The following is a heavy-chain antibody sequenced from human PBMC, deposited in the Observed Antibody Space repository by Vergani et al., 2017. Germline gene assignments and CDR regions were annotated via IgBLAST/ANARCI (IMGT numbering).Heavy chain of an antibody. Sequence: QVQLVQSGAEVKKPGASVKVSCKASGYTFTGYYMHWVRQAPGQGLEWMGWINPNSGGTNYAQKFQGRVTMTRDTSISTAYMELSRLRSDDTAVYYCARWPIFMGYYYYYMDVWGKGTTVTVSS. CDR2: INPNSGGT. J-gene: IGHJ6*03. CDR1: GYTFTGYY. D-gene: IGHD3-10*01. CDR3: ARWPIFMGYYYYYMDV. V-gene: IGHV1-2*02.